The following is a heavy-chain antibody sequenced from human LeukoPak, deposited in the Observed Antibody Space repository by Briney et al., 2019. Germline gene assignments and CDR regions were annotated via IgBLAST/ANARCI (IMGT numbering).Heavy chain of an antibody. CDR2: INPNSGGT. CDR1: GYTFTGYY. Sequence: GASVKVSCKASGYTFTGYYMHWVRQAPGQGLEWMGWINPNSGGTNYAQKFQGRVTMTRDTSISTAYMELSRLRPDDTAVYCCAREKRSVYGDPVLVMGDFDYWGQGTLVTVSS. D-gene: IGHD4-17*01. V-gene: IGHV1-2*02. CDR3: AREKRSVYGDPVLVMGDFDY. J-gene: IGHJ4*02.